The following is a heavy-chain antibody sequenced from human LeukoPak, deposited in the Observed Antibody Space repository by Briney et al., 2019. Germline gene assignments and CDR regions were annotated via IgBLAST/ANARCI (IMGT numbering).Heavy chain of an antibody. J-gene: IGHJ5*02. Sequence: SETLSLTCTVSGGSISSYYWSWVRQPPGKGLEWIGYIYSSGSTNYNPSLKSRVTISVDLSKNQFSLKLSSVTAADTAVYYCALIQGRDTSSSGWFDPWGQGTLVTVSS. V-gene: IGHV4-59*01. D-gene: IGHD6-6*01. CDR1: GGSISSYY. CDR3: ALIQGRDTSSSGWFDP. CDR2: IYSSGST.